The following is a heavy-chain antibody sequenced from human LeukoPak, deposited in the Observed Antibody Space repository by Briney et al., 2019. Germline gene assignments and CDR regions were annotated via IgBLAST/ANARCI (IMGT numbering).Heavy chain of an antibody. CDR1: GFTVSSYA. Sequence: GGSLRLSCAASGFTVSSYAMSWVRQAPGKGLEWVSTISGSGGSTYYADSVKGRFTISRDNSKNTLYLQMNSLRAEGTAVFYCAKQEAISNSWTDYWGQGTPVTVSS. D-gene: IGHD6-13*01. CDR3: AKQEAISNSWTDY. CDR2: ISGSGGST. J-gene: IGHJ4*02. V-gene: IGHV3-23*01.